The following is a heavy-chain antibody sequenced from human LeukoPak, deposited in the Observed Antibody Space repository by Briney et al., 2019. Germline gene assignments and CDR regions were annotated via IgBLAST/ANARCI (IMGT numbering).Heavy chain of an antibody. J-gene: IGHJ4*02. D-gene: IGHD6-19*01. Sequence: QTGGSLRLSCAASEFTFSHHAMHWVRQAPGKGLEWVAVISYDGSNKYHADSVKGRFIISRDNSKNTLYLQMNSLRADDTAVYYCARDRKAVTGAFDYWGQGTLVTVSS. CDR3: ARDRKAVTGAFDY. CDR1: EFTFSHHA. CDR2: ISYDGSNK. V-gene: IGHV3-30*04.